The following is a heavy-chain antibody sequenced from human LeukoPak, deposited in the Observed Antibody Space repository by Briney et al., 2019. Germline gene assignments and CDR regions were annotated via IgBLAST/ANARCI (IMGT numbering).Heavy chain of an antibody. Sequence: ESLPASCMGYGYRFTIYWGGCVRQMHGKGLRWMGIIYPRDSDTRYSPSFQGQVTISADKSISTAYLQWSSLKASDTAMYYCARQHAGIAAATDYWGQGTLVTVSS. V-gene: IGHV5-51*01. CDR3: ARQHAGIAAATDY. J-gene: IGHJ4*02. CDR2: IYPRDSDT. CDR1: GYRFTIYW. D-gene: IGHD6-13*01.